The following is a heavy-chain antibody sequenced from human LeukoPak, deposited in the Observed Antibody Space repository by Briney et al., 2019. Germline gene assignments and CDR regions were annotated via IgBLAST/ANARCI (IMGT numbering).Heavy chain of an antibody. V-gene: IGHV4-34*01. J-gene: IGHJ4*02. CDR2: INHSGST. CDR1: GVSFSGYY. D-gene: IGHD3-9*01. CDR3: ARQHYDILTGPHPHFDS. Sequence: TPSETLSLTCAVYGVSFSGYYWSWIRQPPGKGLEWIGEINHSGSTNYNPSLKSRVTISVDTSKKQFSLKLSSLTAADTAVYYCARQHYDILTGPHPHFDSWGQGTLVTVSS.